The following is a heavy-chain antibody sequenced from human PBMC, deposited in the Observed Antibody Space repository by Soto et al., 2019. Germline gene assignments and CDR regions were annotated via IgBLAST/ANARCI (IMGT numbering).Heavy chain of an antibody. CDR1: GFTFSSYG. D-gene: IGHD6-13*01. V-gene: IGHV3-30*18. CDR3: AKDRDSSSWYYYYYGMDV. J-gene: IGHJ6*02. CDR2: ISYDGSNK. Sequence: GGSLRLSCAASGFTFSSYGMHWVRQAPGKGLEWVAVISYDGSNKYYADSVKGRFTISRDNSKNTLYLQMNSLRAEDTAVYYCAKDRDSSSWYYYYYGMDVWGQGTTVTVS.